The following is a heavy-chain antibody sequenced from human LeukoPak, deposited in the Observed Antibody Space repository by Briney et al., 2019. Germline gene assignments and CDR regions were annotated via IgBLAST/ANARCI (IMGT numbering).Heavy chain of an antibody. CDR3: AKEYRAYYDFWSGYSKYYYDYYMDV. CDR2: VWYDGSNN. D-gene: IGHD3-3*01. Sequence: PGGSLTLSCAVSGCSLSSYGLHWVRQAPGKGLEWVGVVWYDGSNNYYADSGKGRFTISRDNSKHTLYLQMNSLRAEDTAVYYCAKEYRAYYDFWSGYSKYYYDYYMDVWGKGTTVTV. CDR1: GCSLSSYG. V-gene: IGHV3-33*06. J-gene: IGHJ6*03.